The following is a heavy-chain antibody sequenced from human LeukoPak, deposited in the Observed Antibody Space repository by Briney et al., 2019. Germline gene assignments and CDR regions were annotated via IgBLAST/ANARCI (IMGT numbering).Heavy chain of an antibody. Sequence: VASVKVSCKASGGTFSSYAISWVRQATGQGLEWMGWMNPNSGNTGYAQKFQGRVTMTRNTSISTAYMELSSLRSEDTAVYYCVMVRGVIPSWGQGTLVTVSS. CDR3: VMVRGVIPS. D-gene: IGHD3-10*01. V-gene: IGHV1-8*02. CDR1: GGTFSSYA. CDR2: MNPNSGNT. J-gene: IGHJ4*02.